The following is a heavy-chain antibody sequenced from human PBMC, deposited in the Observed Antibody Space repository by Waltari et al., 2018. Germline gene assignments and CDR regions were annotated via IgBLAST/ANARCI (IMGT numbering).Heavy chain of an antibody. J-gene: IGHJ6*03. D-gene: IGHD3-10*01. CDR1: GGSFSGYY. Sequence: QVQLQQWGAGLLKPSETLSLTCAVYGGSFSGYYWSWIRQPPGKGLEWIGEINHSGSTNYNPSLKSRVTISVDTSKNQFSLKLSSVTAADTAVYYCARGSPWGDPYRGYYGSGSYYKRNYYYYMDVWGKGTTVTVSS. V-gene: IGHV4-34*01. CDR2: INHSGST. CDR3: ARGSPWGDPYRGYYGSGSYYKRNYYYYMDV.